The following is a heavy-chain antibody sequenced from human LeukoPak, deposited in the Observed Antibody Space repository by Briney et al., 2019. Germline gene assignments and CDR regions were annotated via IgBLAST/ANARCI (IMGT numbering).Heavy chain of an antibody. V-gene: IGHV4-59*08. CDR2: IYYSGST. CDR1: GGSISSYY. CDR3: ARQEDWFDP. J-gene: IGHJ5*02. Sequence: SETLSLTCTVSGGSISSYYWSWIRQPPGKGLEWIGYIYYSGSTNYNPSLKSRVTISVDTSKNQFSLKLSSVTAANTAVYYCARQEDWFDPWGQGTLVTVSS.